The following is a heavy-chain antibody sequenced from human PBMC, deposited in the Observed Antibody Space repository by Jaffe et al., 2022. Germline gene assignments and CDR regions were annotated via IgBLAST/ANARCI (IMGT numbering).Heavy chain of an antibody. D-gene: IGHD6-13*01. CDR2: IIPIFGTA. V-gene: IGHV1-69*01. J-gene: IGHJ3*02. Sequence: QVQLVQSGAEVKKPGSSVKVSCKASGGTFSSYAISWVRQAPGQGLEWMGGIIPIFGTANYAQKFQGRVTITADESTSTAYMELSSLRSEDTAVYYCARDYLQQLGQGHDAFDIWGQGTMVTVSS. CDR3: ARDYLQQLGQGHDAFDI. CDR1: GGTFSSYA.